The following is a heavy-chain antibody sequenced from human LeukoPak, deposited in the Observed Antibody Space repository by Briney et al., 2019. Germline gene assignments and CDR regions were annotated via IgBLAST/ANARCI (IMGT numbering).Heavy chain of an antibody. CDR2: INHSGST. CDR3: ASGSGWYRYFQH. CDR1: GGSINSGGYY. J-gene: IGHJ1*01. Sequence: SETLSLTCTVSGGSINSGGYYWSWIRQPPGKGLEWIGEINHSGSTNYNPSLKSRVTISVDTSKNQFSLKLSSVTAADTAAYYCASGSGWYRYFQHWGQGTLVTVSS. D-gene: IGHD6-19*01. V-gene: IGHV4-34*01.